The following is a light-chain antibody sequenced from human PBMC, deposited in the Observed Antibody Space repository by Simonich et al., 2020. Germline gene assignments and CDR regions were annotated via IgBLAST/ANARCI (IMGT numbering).Light chain of an antibody. Sequence: EIVLTQSPGTLSLSPGERATLSCRASQSVSSSYLAWYQQKPGLAHRLLIYDASSRATGIPDRFSGSGSGTDFTLTISRLEPEDFAVYYCQQYGSSPWTFGQGTKVEIK. CDR1: QSVSSSY. V-gene: IGKV3D-20*01. J-gene: IGKJ1*01. CDR3: QQYGSSPWT. CDR2: DAS.